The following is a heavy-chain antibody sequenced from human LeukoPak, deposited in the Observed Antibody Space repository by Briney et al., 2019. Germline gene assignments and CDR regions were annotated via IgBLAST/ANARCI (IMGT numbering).Heavy chain of an antibody. V-gene: IGHV4-4*07. CDR2: IYTSGST. J-gene: IGHJ4*02. CDR3: ARDANNYYDSSGLDY. D-gene: IGHD3-22*01. Sequence: SETLSLTCTVSGGSISSYYWSWIRQPAGKGLEWIGRIYTSGSTNYNPSLNSRVTMSVDTSKNQFSLKLSSVTAADTAVYYCARDANNYYDSSGLDYWGQGTLVTVSS. CDR1: GGSISSYY.